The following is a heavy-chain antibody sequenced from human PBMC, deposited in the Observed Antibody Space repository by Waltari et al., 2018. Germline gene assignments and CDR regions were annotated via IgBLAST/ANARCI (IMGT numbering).Heavy chain of an antibody. CDR3: ARVGGSDYEYFQH. V-gene: IGHV4-38-2*01. D-gene: IGHD3-16*01. CDR1: GYSISSGYY. CDR2: IYHSGST. Sequence: QVQLQESGPGLVKPSETLSLTCAVSGYSISSGYYWGWIRQPPGKGLEWIGSIYHSGSTYYNPSLKSRVTISVDTSKNQFSLKLSSVTAADTAVYYCARVGGSDYEYFQHWGQGTLVTVSS. J-gene: IGHJ1*01.